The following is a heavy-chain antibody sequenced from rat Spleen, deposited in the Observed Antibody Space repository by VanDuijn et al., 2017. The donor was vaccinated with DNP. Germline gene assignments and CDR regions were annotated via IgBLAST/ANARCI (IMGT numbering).Heavy chain of an antibody. D-gene: IGHD1-3*01. Sequence: EVQLVESGGGSAQPGRSLKLSCAASGFTFSDYNMAWVRQAPKKGLEWVAAVSSDGSSTYYGDSVKGRFTISRDNAKSTLYLQMNSLRSEDTATYYCARHEDYGSYYYYAMDAWGQGTSVTVSS. CDR3: ARHEDYGSYYYYAMDA. V-gene: IGHV5-22*01. CDR2: VSSDGSST. CDR1: GFTFSDYN. J-gene: IGHJ4*01.